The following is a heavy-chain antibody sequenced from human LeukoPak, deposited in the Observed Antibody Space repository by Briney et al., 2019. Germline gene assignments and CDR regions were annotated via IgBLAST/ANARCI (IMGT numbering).Heavy chain of an antibody. CDR1: GVSIGSSTYY. V-gene: IGHV4-39*01. J-gene: IGHJ4*02. CDR3: ARHWGPEGPYFDD. Sequence: PSETLSLTCTISGVSIGSSTYYWGWIRQPTGKGLEWIGTIHYRGSTYYSPPLESRVTISADTSKNQFSLRLSSVTAADTALYYCARHWGPEGPYFDDWGQGIQVTVSS. D-gene: IGHD3-16*01. CDR2: IHYRGST.